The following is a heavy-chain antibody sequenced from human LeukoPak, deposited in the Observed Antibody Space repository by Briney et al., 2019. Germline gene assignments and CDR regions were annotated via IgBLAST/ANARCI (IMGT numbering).Heavy chain of an antibody. CDR2: MKLDGSEE. Sequence: PGGSLRLSCAASGFTFRRYWMSWVRQAPGKGLEWVANMKLDGSEEYYVDSVKGRFTISSNNAKNSLYLQMTSLRVDDTAVYYCARWARYCSSGSCYSWFDPWGQGTLVTVSS. J-gene: IGHJ5*02. CDR1: GFTFRRYW. D-gene: IGHD2-15*01. V-gene: IGHV3-7*01. CDR3: ARWARYCSSGSCYSWFDP.